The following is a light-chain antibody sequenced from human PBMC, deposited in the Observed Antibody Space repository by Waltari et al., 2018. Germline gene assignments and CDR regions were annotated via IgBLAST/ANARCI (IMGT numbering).Light chain of an antibody. J-gene: IGLJ2*01. CDR3: TAYTSTTTLVL. CDR1: NSDIGGYNY. CDR2: EFS. Sequence: QSALTQPASVSGSPGQSMPISCTGSNSDIGGYNYVSGYQQPPGKAPKLIIYEFSNRPSGVSKRFAGSKSGNTASLTISGLQAEDEADYVCTAYTSTTTLVLFGGGTKLTVL. V-gene: IGLV2-14*01.